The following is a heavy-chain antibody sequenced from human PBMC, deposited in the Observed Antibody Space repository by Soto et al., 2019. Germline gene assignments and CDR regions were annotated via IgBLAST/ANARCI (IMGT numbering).Heavy chain of an antibody. Sequence: GASVKVSCKVSGYTLTELSMHWVRQAPGKGLEWMGGFDPEDGETIYAQKFQGRVTMTEDTSTDTAYMELSSLRSEDTAVYYCATAGVLWFGESHAFDIWGQGTMVTVSS. CDR3: ATAGVLWFGESHAFDI. J-gene: IGHJ3*02. CDR1: GYTLTELS. V-gene: IGHV1-24*01. CDR2: FDPEDGET. D-gene: IGHD3-10*01.